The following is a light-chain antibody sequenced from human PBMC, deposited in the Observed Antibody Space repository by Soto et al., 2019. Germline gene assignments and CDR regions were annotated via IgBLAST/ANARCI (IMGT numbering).Light chain of an antibody. CDR3: QQYNNRPPDT. J-gene: IGKJ2*01. Sequence: EIVMTQSPATLSVSPGERATLSCRASQSVNSNLDWYQQKPGQAPRLLIYGASTRAAGIPARFSGSGSGTEFSLTISSLQSEDFAVYYCQQYNNRPPDTFGQGTKLEIK. CDR1: QSVNSN. CDR2: GAS. V-gene: IGKV3-15*01.